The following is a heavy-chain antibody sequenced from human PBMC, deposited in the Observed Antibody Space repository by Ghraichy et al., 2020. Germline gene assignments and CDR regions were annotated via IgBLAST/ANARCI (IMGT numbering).Heavy chain of an antibody. Sequence: SGPTLVKPTQTLTLTCTLSGFSISTNGVGVGWIRQPPGKALEWLALIYWHDDKDYSPSLKNRLTITKDTTKNQVVLTMTNMDPVDTATYYCVHRDCSANSCHSFDYWGQGTLVTVSS. CDR2: IYWHDDK. V-gene: IGHV2-5*01. CDR3: VHRDCSANSCHSFDY. J-gene: IGHJ4*02. D-gene: IGHD2-15*01. CDR1: GFSISTNGVG.